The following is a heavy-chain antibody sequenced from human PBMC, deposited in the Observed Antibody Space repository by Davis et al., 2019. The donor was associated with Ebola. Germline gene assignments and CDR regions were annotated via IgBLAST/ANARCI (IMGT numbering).Heavy chain of an antibody. J-gene: IGHJ4*02. Sequence: GESLKISCVASGFTFSNYGMHWVRQAPGKGLVWVSRINPDGSTTNYADSVKGRFTISRDNAKNTLYLQMNSLRAEDTAVYYCAKSHGVFLEWLLYRFYFDYWGQGTLVTVSS. CDR2: INPDGSTT. D-gene: IGHD3-3*01. CDR1: GFTFSNYG. V-gene: IGHV3-74*01. CDR3: AKSHGVFLEWLLYRFYFDY.